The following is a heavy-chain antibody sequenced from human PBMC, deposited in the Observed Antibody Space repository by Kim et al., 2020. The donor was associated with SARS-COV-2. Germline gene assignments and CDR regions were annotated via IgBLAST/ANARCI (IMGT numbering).Heavy chain of an antibody. Sequence: SETLSLTCAVYGGSFSGHFWNWIRQSPGRGLEWIGEIDHSGTTYYNPSLKSRVTLSVDTSKNQFSLKLSSVTAADTAVYFCARRAAGVDWWGQGTPVTVSS. CDR3: ARRAAGVDW. CDR1: GGSFSGHF. J-gene: IGHJ4*02. CDR2: IDHSGTT. V-gene: IGHV4-34*01.